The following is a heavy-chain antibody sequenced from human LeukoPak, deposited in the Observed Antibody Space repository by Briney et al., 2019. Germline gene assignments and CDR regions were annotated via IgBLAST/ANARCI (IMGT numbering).Heavy chain of an antibody. CDR2: ISGSGGST. D-gene: IGHD1-26*01. CDR3: AKDRNRGSYYNWFDP. V-gene: IGHV3-23*01. Sequence: GGSLRLSCAASGFTFSSYAMSWVRQAPGKGLEWVSAISGSGGSTYYADSVKGRFTISRDNSKNTLYLQMNSLSAEDTAAYYCAKDRNRGSYYNWFDPWGQGTLVTVSS. J-gene: IGHJ5*02. CDR1: GFTFSSYA.